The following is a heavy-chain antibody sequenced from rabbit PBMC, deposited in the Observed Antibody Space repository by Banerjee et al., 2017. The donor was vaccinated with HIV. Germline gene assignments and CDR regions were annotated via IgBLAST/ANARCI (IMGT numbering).Heavy chain of an antibody. V-gene: IGHV1S40*01. CDR3: ARGLYGNGGAYYLDL. J-gene: IGHJ4*01. Sequence: QSLEESGGDLVKPGASLTLTCTASGFSFSGSYWICWVRQAPGKGLEWIACIYAGSSGGTYYASWAKGRFTISKTSSTTVTLQMTSLTAADTATYFCARGLYGNGGAYYLDLWGPGTLVTVS. CDR2: IYAGSSGGT. CDR1: GFSFSGSYW. D-gene: IGHD6-1*01.